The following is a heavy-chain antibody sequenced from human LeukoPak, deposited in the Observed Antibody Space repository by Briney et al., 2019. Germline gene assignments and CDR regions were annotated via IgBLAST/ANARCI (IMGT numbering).Heavy chain of an antibody. Sequence: GASVKVSCKASGYTFTGYYTHWVRQAPGQGLEWMGWINPNSGGTNYAQKFQGRVTMTRDTSISTAYMELSRLRSDDTAVYYCARGGFIVVVPAAHNWFDPWGQGTLVTVSS. CDR1: GYTFTGYY. J-gene: IGHJ5*02. V-gene: IGHV1-2*02. CDR2: INPNSGGT. CDR3: ARGGFIVVVPAAHNWFDP. D-gene: IGHD2-2*01.